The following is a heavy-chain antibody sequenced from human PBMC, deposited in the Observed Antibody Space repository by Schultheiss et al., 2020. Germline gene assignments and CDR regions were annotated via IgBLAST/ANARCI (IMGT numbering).Heavy chain of an antibody. CDR3: AKAYCSSTSCYYAPDY. D-gene: IGHD2-2*01. J-gene: IGHJ4*02. V-gene: IGHV3-30*18. Sequence: GESLKISCAASGFTFSSYGMHWVRQAPGKGLEWVAVISYDGSNKYYADSVKGRFTISRDNSKNTLYLKMNSLRAEDTAVYYCAKAYCSSTSCYYAPDYWGQGTLVTVSS. CDR2: ISYDGSNK. CDR1: GFTFSSYG.